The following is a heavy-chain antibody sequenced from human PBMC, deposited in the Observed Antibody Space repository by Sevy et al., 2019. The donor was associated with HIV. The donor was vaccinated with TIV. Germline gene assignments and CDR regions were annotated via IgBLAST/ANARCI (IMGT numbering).Heavy chain of an antibody. Sequence: GGSLRLYCAASGFTFSSYWMSWVRQAPGKGLEWVANIKQDGSEKYYVDSVKGRFTISRDNAKNSLYLQMNSLRAEDTAVYYCARDSPYYYGSGSYRPIWGQGTMVTVSS. D-gene: IGHD3-10*01. CDR3: ARDSPYYYGSGSYRPI. CDR1: GFTFSSYW. CDR2: IKQDGSEK. J-gene: IGHJ3*02. V-gene: IGHV3-7*01.